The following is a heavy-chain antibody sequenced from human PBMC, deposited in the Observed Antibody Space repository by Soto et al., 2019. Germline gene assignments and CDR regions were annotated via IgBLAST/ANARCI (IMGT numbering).Heavy chain of an antibody. J-gene: IGHJ6*02. Sequence: GESLKISCKGSGYTFTNFWIGWVRQMPGKGLEWMGIIYPGDSDARYSPSFQGHVTISADKSISTAYLQWSSLEASDTAIYYCARHFSYSNNWFYYHGVNVWGPGTTVTVSS. V-gene: IGHV5-51*01. CDR2: IYPGDSDA. CDR1: GYTFTNFW. D-gene: IGHD6-13*01. CDR3: ARHFSYSNNWFYYHGVNV.